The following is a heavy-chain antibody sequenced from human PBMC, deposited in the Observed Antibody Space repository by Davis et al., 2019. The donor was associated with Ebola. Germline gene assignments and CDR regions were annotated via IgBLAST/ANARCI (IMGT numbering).Heavy chain of an antibody. CDR3: ARQGYCNNTSCNNWFDP. CDR2: IYPADSDI. V-gene: IGHV5-51*01. D-gene: IGHD2-2*01. Sequence: GESLKISCKVSGYSFTSYWIAWVRQLPGKGLEWMGIIYPADSDIRYSPSFRGQVTISADKSITTAYLRWSSLEASDTAMYYCARQGYCNNTSCNNWFDPWGQGTLVTVSS. CDR1: GYSFTSYW. J-gene: IGHJ5*02.